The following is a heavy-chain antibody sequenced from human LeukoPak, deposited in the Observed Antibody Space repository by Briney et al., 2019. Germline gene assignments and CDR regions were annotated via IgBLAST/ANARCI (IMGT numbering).Heavy chain of an antibody. J-gene: IGHJ4*02. CDR1: SGSFSGYY. D-gene: IGHD5-24*01. Sequence: PSETLSLTCAVYSGSFSGYYWTWFRQPPGKGLEWIGEFNHNWGAKYNPSLKSRVTISVDTSKNQFSLKLSSVTAADTAVYYCARGSGRDGYNFTFFDYWGQGTLVTVSS. CDR2: FNHNWGA. CDR3: ARGSGRDGYNFTFFDY. V-gene: IGHV4-34*01.